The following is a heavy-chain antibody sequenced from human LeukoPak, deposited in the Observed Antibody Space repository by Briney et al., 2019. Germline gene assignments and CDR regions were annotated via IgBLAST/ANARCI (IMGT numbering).Heavy chain of an antibody. D-gene: IGHD3-10*01. CDR1: GFTFSSYA. CDR3: ARSAWELPPTYYFDY. J-gene: IGHJ4*02. Sequence: GGSLRLSCAASGFTFSSYAMHWVRQAPGKGLEWVAVISYDGSNKYYADSVKGRFTISRDNSKNTLYLQMNSLRAEDTAVYYCARSAWELPPTYYFDYWGQGTLVTVSS. CDR2: ISYDGSNK. V-gene: IGHV3-30*04.